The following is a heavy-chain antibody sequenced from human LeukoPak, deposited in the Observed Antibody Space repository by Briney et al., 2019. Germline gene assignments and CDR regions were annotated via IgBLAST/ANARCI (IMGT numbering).Heavy chain of an antibody. CDR3: ARLTADGRLYFVD. CDR2: LYNTGNT. V-gene: IGHV3-53*01. Sequence: GGSLRLSCAASGFTVNSNYLSWARQAPGKGLEWVSTLYNTGNTYYANSVKGRFSISRDNSKNTLFLQMNSLRAEDTAVYYCARLTADGRLYFVDWGPGTLVTVSS. D-gene: IGHD6-13*01. CDR1: GFTVNSNY. J-gene: IGHJ4*02.